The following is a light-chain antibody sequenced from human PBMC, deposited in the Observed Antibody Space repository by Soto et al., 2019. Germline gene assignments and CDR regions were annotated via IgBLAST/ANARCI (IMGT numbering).Light chain of an antibody. J-gene: IGKJ1*01. CDR2: GAS. CDR1: QSVSSSY. Sequence: EIVLTQSPGTLSLSPGERATLSCRASQSVSSSYLAWYQQKPGQAPRLLIYGASRRATGIPDRFSGSGSGTDFTLTITRLEPEDSAVYYSQQQGSSPWTFGQGTK. V-gene: IGKV3-20*01. CDR3: QQQGSSPWT.